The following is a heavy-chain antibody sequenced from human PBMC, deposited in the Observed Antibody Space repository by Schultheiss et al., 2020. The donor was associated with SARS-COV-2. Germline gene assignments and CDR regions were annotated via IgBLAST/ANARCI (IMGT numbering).Heavy chain of an antibody. D-gene: IGHD2-21*02. CDR1: GGSISSYY. Sequence: SETLSLTCTVSGGSISSYYWSWIRQPPGKGLEWIGYIYYSGSTNYNPSLKSRVTISVDTSKNQFSLKLSSVTAADTAVYYCARAYCGGDCYSDWYFVLWGRGTLVTVSS. CDR3: ARAYCGGDCYSDWYFVL. V-gene: IGHV4-59*01. J-gene: IGHJ2*01. CDR2: IYYSGST.